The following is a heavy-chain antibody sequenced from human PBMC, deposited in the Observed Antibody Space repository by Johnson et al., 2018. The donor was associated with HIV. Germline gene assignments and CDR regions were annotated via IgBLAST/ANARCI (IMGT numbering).Heavy chain of an antibody. V-gene: IGHV3-66*01. CDR3: ARGDSGDYAGAFDV. CDR2: FATGGGT. CDR1: EFDVINHY. J-gene: IGHJ3*01. D-gene: IGHD4-17*01. Sequence: VQLVESGGGLVQPGGSLRLSCGASEFDVINHYMNWVRQVPGKGLEWISLFATGGGTAYADSVKGRFTVSRDIPNNTIFLHMNRLRPDDTAVYYCARGDSGDYAGAFDVWGQGTMVTVSS.